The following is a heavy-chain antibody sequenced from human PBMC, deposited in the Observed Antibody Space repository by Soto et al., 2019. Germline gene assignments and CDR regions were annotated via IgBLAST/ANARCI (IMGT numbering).Heavy chain of an antibody. V-gene: IGHV3-66*01. CDR1: GFTVSSNY. J-gene: IGHJ3*02. Sequence: GGSLRLSCAASGFTVSSNYMSWVRQAPGKGLEWVSVIYSGGSTYYADSVKGRFTISRDNSKNTLYLQMNSLRAEDTAVYYCARGFRGGVRAFDIWGQGTMVTVSS. D-gene: IGHD3-10*01. CDR3: ARGFRGGVRAFDI. CDR2: IYSGGST.